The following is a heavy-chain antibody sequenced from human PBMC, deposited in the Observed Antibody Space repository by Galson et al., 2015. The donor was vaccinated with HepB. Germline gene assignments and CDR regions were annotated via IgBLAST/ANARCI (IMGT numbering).Heavy chain of an antibody. V-gene: IGHV3-23*01. Sequence: SLRLSCAASGFTFSSYAMSWVRQAPGKGLEWVSAISGSGGSTYYADSVKGRFTISRDNSKNTLYLQMNSLRAEDTAVYYCAKAIVGAGELDYWGQGTLVTVSS. D-gene: IGHD1-26*01. CDR1: GFTFSSYA. CDR2: ISGSGGST. J-gene: IGHJ4*02. CDR3: AKAIVGAGELDY.